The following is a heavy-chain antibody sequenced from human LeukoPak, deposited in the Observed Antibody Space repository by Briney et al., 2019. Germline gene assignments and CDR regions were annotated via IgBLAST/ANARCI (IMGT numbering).Heavy chain of an antibody. Sequence: GESLKISCKGSGYRFTNYWIGWVRQMPGKGLEWMGIINPADGYTRYSPSFQGQVTISAATSIFTAYLQWSSLKASDTAIYYCARPHDTGVGASGSGWSYFDFWGQGTLITVSS. CDR1: GYRFTNYW. D-gene: IGHD6-19*01. V-gene: IGHV5-51*01. CDR3: ARPHDTGVGASGSGWSYFDF. CDR2: INPADGYT. J-gene: IGHJ4*02.